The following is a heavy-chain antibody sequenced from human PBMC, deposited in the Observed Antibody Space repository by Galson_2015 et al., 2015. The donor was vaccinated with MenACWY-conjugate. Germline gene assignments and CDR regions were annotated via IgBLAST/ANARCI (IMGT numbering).Heavy chain of an antibody. Sequence: SLRLSCAASGFTFSRYAMTWVRQAPGKGLEWVSAISGSGGSTFYADSVKGRFTISRDSSKNTVYLRMNSLRAEDTALYYCAKNEGDSSYGSCSSFDNWGQGTLVTVSS. J-gene: IGHJ4*02. CDR1: GFTFSRYA. V-gene: IGHV3-23*01. D-gene: IGHD5-18*01. CDR2: ISGSGGST. CDR3: AKNEGDSSYGSCSSFDN.